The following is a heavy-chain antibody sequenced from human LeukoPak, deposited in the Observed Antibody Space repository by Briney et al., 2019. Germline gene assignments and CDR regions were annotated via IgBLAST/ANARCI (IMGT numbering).Heavy chain of an antibody. Sequence: GGSLRLSCAASGFTFSSYSMNWVRQAPGKGLEWVSYISSSSSYTNYADSVKGRFTISRDNAKNSLYLQMNSLRAEDTAVYYCARDMNRVGATTGYAFDIWGQGTMVTVSS. D-gene: IGHD1-26*01. CDR1: GFTFSSYS. CDR3: ARDMNRVGATTGYAFDI. J-gene: IGHJ3*02. CDR2: ISSSSSYT. V-gene: IGHV3-21*05.